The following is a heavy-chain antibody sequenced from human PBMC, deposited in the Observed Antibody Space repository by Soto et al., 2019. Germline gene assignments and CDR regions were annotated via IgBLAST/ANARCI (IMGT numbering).Heavy chain of an antibody. V-gene: IGHV1-2*04. D-gene: IGHD2-8*01. J-gene: IGHJ6*02. CDR3: ATAYYTDSSNGVCSFFYNHDMDV. CDR2: INPKSGGT. CDR1: GYSFTDYH. Sequence: SVKVSCKASGYSFTDYHIHWVRQAPGQGLEWLGRINPKSGGTSTAQKFQGWVTMTTDTSISTASMELTRLTSDDTAIYYCATAYYTDSSNGVCSFFYNHDMDVWGQGTTVTVAS.